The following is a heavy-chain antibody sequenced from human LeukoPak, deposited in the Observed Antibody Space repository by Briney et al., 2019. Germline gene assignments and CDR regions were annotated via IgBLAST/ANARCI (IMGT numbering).Heavy chain of an antibody. V-gene: IGHV1-2*02. CDR1: GYTFTGYY. CDR3: ASYPRYSSTPPFDY. Sequence: GATVKVSCKASGYTFTGYYMHWVRQAPGQGLEWMGWINPNTGETNSAQKFQGRVTMTRDTTINTAYMELTRLTSDDTAVYYCASYPRYSSTPPFDYSGQGTLVTVSS. J-gene: IGHJ4*02. CDR2: INPNTGET. D-gene: IGHD2-2*01.